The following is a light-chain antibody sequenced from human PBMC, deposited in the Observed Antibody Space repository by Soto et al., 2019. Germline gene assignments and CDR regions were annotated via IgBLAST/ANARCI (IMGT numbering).Light chain of an antibody. V-gene: IGKV3-15*01. Sequence: EIVMTQSPATLSVSPGQRVTLSCSASQSVGTSIAWYQQKPGQAPRLLIYGASTRATGVPARFSGSGSGTAFTLTISSLRSEDFANYYCQQYYNWPRFTFGQGTKVDIK. CDR3: QQYYNWPRFT. CDR1: QSVGTS. J-gene: IGKJ3*01. CDR2: GAS.